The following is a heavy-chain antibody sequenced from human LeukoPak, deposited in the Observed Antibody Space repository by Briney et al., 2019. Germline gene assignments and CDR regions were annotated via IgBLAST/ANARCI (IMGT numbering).Heavy chain of an antibody. V-gene: IGHV4-59*01. CDR2: IYYSGST. D-gene: IGHD3-10*01. J-gene: IGHJ2*01. CDR3: ARDPSSGEDL. CDR1: GGSINSYH. Sequence: SETLSLTCSVSGGSINSYHWSWIRQPPGKGLEWIGYIYYSGSTNYNPSLKSRVTISVDTSKNQFSLKLTSVTAADTAVYYCARDPSSGEDLWGRGTLVTASS.